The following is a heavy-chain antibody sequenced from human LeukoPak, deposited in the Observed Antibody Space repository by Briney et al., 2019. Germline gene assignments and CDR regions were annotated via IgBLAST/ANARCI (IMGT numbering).Heavy chain of an antibody. CDR1: GGSISSSSYY. D-gene: IGHD1-26*01. V-gene: IGHV4-39*01. CDR3: ARTLKRSGSYYIRGWYNWFDP. CDR2: IYYSGST. J-gene: IGHJ5*02. Sequence: SETLSLTCTVSGGSISSSSYYWGWIRQPPGKGLEWIGSIYYSGSTYYNPSLKSRVTISVDTSKNRFSLKLSSVTAADTAVYYCARTLKRSGSYYIRGWYNWFDPWGQGTLVTVSS.